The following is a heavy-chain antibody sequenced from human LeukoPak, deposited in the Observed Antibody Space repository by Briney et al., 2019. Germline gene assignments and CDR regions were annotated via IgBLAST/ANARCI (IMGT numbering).Heavy chain of an antibody. D-gene: IGHD3-10*01. CDR2: IKQDGSEK. CDR1: GFTFSSYG. CDR3: ARAPIWFGELLSFDY. J-gene: IGHJ4*02. V-gene: IGHV3-7*01. Sequence: GGSLRLSCAASGFTFSSYGMHWVRQAPGKGLEWVANIKQDGSEKYYVDSVKGRFTISRDNAKNSLYLQMNSLRAEDTAVYYCARAPIWFGELLSFDYWGQGTLVTVSS.